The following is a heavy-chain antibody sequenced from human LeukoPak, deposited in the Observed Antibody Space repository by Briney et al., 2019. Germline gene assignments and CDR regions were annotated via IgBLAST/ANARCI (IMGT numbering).Heavy chain of an antibody. CDR1: GESINPYY. D-gene: IGHD2/OR15-2a*01. V-gene: IGHV4-4*07. J-gene: IGHJ6*03. CDR3: ARSFLDYMDV. CDR2: IYKSGTT. Sequence: PSETLSLTCTVSGESINPYYWNWIRQSAGKGPEWIGHIYKSGTTNFNPSLTSRVTMSLDTSRNQFSLKLRSVTAADTAVYFCARSFLDYMDVWGKGTTVTVSS.